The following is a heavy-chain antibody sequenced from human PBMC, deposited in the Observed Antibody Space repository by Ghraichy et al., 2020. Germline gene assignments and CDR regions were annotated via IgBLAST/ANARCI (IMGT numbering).Heavy chain of an antibody. D-gene: IGHD6-13*01. CDR2: ISSSGSTI. V-gene: IGHV3-48*03. J-gene: IGHJ4*02. CDR3: ARSGSSSWYGVSFDY. CDR1: GFTFSSYE. Sequence: GGSLRLSCAASGFTFSSYEMNWVRQAPGKGLEWVSYISSSGSTIYYADSVKGRFTISRDNAKNSLYLQMNSLRAEDTAVYYCARSGSSSWYGVSFDYWGQGTLVTVSS.